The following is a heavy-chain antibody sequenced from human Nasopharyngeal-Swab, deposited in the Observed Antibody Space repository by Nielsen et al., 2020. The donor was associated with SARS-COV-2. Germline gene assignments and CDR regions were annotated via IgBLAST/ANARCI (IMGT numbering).Heavy chain of an antibody. D-gene: IGHD1-14*01. V-gene: IGHV1-58*01. CDR2: IVVGSGNT. CDR3: ARGAATGHFDY. Sequence: VRQAPGQRLEWIGWIVVGSGNTNYAQKFQERVTITRDMSTSTAYMELSSLRSEDTAVYYCARGAATGHFDYWGQGTLVTVSS. J-gene: IGHJ4*02.